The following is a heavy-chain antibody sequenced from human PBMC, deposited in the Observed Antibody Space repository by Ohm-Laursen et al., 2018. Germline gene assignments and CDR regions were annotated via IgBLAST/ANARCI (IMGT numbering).Heavy chain of an antibody. CDR2: IYYNGNP. Sequence: TLSLTCSVSGGSISSYYWSWIRQPPGKGLEWIGYIYYNGNPRYNPSLESRVTISVDPSKNQFPQKLNSATAADTALYYCVLYSSFSVSWGQGTLVTVSS. CDR3: VLYSSFSVS. J-gene: IGHJ5*02. D-gene: IGHD6-6*01. V-gene: IGHV4-59*08. CDR1: GGSISSYY.